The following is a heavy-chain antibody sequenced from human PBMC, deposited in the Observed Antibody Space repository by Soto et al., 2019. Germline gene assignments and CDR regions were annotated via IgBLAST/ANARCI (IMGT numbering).Heavy chain of an antibody. CDR3: ARDAGRGGNY. J-gene: IGHJ4*02. V-gene: IGHV3-74*01. CDR1: GFTLSSYW. Sequence: EVQLVESGGGLVQPGGSLRLSCAASGFTLSSYWMHWVRQAPGKGLVWVSRINSDGSNTGYADSVKGRFTISRDNAKNTRYLQMNSLRAEDTAVYYCARDAGRGGNYWGQGTLVTVSS. CDR2: INSDGSNT. D-gene: IGHD3-10*01.